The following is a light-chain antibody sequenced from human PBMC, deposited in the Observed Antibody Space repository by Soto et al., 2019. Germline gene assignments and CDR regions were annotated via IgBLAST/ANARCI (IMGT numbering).Light chain of an antibody. Sequence: DIQMTQSPSTLSASVGDRVTITCRASQSLSGWLAWYQQKPGKAPNLLIYKTSTLESGVPSRFSGSGSGTEFTLTISSLQPDDSATYYCQQYNRLYTFGQGTKLEIK. CDR2: KTS. CDR1: QSLSGW. J-gene: IGKJ2*01. V-gene: IGKV1-5*03. CDR3: QQYNRLYT.